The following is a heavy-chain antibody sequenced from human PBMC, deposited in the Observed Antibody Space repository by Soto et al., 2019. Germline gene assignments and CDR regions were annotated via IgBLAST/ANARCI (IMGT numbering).Heavy chain of an antibody. J-gene: IGHJ4*02. CDR3: ARDRCYYDSSGYCPLDY. Sequence: SVKVSCKASGGTFSSYAISWVRQAPGQGLEWMGGIIPIFGTANYAQKFQGRVTITADESTSTAYMELSSLRSEDTAVYYCARDRCYYDSSGYCPLDYWGQGTLVTVSS. CDR1: GGTFSSYA. D-gene: IGHD3-22*01. CDR2: IIPIFGTA. V-gene: IGHV1-69*13.